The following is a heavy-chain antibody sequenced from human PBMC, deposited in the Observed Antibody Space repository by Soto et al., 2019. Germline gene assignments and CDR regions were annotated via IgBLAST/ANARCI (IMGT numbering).Heavy chain of an antibody. CDR1: GFTFSSYG. J-gene: IGHJ1*01. D-gene: IGHD2-8*01. CDR2: ISGSGGST. CDR3: AKDSPVGVPLMRDLHD. Sequence: EVQLLESGGGLVQPGGSLRLSCAASGFTFSSYGMSWVRQAPGKGLEWVSVISGSGGSTYYADSVKGRFTLSRDNSKNTVYLQENSLRAEDTAVYYCAKDSPVGVPLMRDLHDWGQGTLVTVSS. V-gene: IGHV3-23*01.